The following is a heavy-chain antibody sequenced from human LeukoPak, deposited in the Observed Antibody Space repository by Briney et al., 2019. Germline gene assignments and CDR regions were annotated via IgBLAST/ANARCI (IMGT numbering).Heavy chain of an antibody. V-gene: IGHV4-39*01. CDR2: IYYSGST. CDR3: ASELGYCSSTSCHRDY. J-gene: IGHJ4*02. CDR1: GGSISSSSYY. Sequence: SETLSLTCTVSGGSISSSSYYWGWIRQPPGKGLEWIGSIYYSGSTYYNPSLKSRVTISVDTSKNQFSLKLSSVTAADTAVYYCASELGYCSSTSCHRDYWGQGTLVTVSS. D-gene: IGHD2-2*01.